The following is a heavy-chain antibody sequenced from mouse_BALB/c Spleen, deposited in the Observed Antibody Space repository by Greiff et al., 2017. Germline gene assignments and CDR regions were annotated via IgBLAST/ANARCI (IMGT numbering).Heavy chain of an antibody. CDR3: ARSSYYYGSSHGGYFDY. Sequence: VQLQQSGAELVKPGASVKLSCTASGFNIKDTYMHWVKQRPEQGLEWIGRIDPANGNTKYDPKFQGKATITAATSSNTAYLQLSSLTSEDTAVYYCARSSYYYGSSHGGYFDYWGQGTTLTVSS. V-gene: IGHV14-3*02. J-gene: IGHJ2*01. CDR1: GFNIKDTY. CDR2: IDPANGNT. D-gene: IGHD1-1*01.